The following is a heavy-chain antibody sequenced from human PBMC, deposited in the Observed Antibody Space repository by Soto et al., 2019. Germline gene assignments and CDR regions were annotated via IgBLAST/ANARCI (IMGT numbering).Heavy chain of an antibody. D-gene: IGHD3-10*01. CDR2: IYHSGST. Sequence: WWSWVRQPPGKGLQWIGEIYHSGSTNYIPSLKSRVTISVDKSRNQFSLKLSSVTAADTAVYYCARRWGEGRVDYWGQGTLVTVSS. CDR3: ARRWGEGRVDY. V-gene: IGHV4-4*02. J-gene: IGHJ4*02. CDR1: W.